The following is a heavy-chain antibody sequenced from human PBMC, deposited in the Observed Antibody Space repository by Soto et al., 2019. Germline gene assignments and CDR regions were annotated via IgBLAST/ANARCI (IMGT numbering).Heavy chain of an antibody. CDR3: AKNCYDSSGYDY. CDR1: GFTFSNYA. CDR2: ISGSGGST. J-gene: IGHJ4*02. V-gene: IGHV3-23*01. Sequence: EVQLLESGGGLVQPGGSLRLSCAASGFTFSNYAMSWVRQVPGKGLEWVSTISGSGGSTYYADSVKGRFTISRDNSKNTLYLQMNSLRAEDTAVYFCAKNCYDSSGYDYWGQGTRVTVSS. D-gene: IGHD3-22*01.